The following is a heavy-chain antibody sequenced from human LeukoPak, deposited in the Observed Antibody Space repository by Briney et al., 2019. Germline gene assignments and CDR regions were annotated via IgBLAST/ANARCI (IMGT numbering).Heavy chain of an antibody. J-gene: IGHJ4*02. Sequence: GGFLRLSCAASGFTFSNAWMSWVRQAPGKGLEWVGRIKSKTDGGTTDYAAPVKGRFTISRDDSKNTLYLQMNSLKTEDTAVYYCTTGLFIAAAGTVDYWGQGTLVTVSS. CDR3: TTGLFIAAAGTVDY. D-gene: IGHD6-13*01. CDR1: GFTFSNAW. V-gene: IGHV3-15*01. CDR2: IKSKTDGGTT.